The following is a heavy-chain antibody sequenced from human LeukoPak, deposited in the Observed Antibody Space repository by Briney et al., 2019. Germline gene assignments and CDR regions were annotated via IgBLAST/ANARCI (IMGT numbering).Heavy chain of an antibody. Sequence: PSETLSLTCTVSGYPISSGYYWGWIRQPPGKGLEWIGSVYHSGSTSYNPSLKSRVTTSVDTSKNQFSLKLSSVTAADTAVYCCARVSSWYIPNWFDPWGQGTLVTVSS. D-gene: IGHD6-13*01. J-gene: IGHJ5*02. CDR2: VYHSGST. V-gene: IGHV4-38-2*02. CDR3: ARVSSWYIPNWFDP. CDR1: GYPISSGYY.